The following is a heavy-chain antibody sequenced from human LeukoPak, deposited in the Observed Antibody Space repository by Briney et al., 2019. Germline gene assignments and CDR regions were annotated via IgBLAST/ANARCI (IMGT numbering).Heavy chain of an antibody. CDR1: GGSISSSSYY. Sequence: SETLSLTCTVSGGSISSSSYYWGWIRQPPGKGLEWIGSIYYSESASYNPSLKSRVSISVDTSKNQFSLKLSSVTAADTAVYYCARDNDQLGLDPFDYWGQGTLVTVSS. D-gene: IGHD1-1*01. J-gene: IGHJ4*02. CDR3: ARDNDQLGLDPFDY. V-gene: IGHV4-39*02. CDR2: IYYSESA.